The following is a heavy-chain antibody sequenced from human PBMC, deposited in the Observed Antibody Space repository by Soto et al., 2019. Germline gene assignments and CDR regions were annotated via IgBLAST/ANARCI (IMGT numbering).Heavy chain of an antibody. V-gene: IGHV4-39*01. CDR3: ASQYYYDSSGYDY. CDR1: GDSVSRGSHS. CDR2: IYYSGST. D-gene: IGHD3-22*01. J-gene: IGHJ4*02. Sequence: SETLSLTCSVAGDSVSRGSHSWTWTRQPPGKGLEFLGYIYYSGSTYYNPSLKSRVTISVDTSKNQFSLKLSSVTAADAAVYYCASQYYYDSSGYDYWGQGAQVTAPQ.